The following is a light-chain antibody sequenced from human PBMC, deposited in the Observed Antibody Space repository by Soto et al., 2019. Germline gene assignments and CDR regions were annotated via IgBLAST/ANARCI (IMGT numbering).Light chain of an antibody. CDR1: QDVSSN. J-gene: IGKJ4*01. Sequence: EMVVTQSPATVSLSPRDRSTLSCRASQDVSSNLAWYQQKPGQAPSLLIYGASTRATGTPARFSGSGSGTEFTLTISSLQSEDYAVYFCQQYIRWPLTFGGGTKVDIK. V-gene: IGKV3-15*01. CDR3: QQYIRWPLT. CDR2: GAS.